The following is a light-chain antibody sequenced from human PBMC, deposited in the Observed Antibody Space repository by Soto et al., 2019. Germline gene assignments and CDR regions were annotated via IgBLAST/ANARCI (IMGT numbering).Light chain of an antibody. Sequence: DIQLTQSPSTLSASVGDRVTITCRASQSISNWLAWYQQKKGKAPKLLIYDASSLESGVPSRFRGSGSGTEFTLTISRLQPDDFETYYCQQYNSYPLTFGGGTKVDIK. CDR1: QSISNW. J-gene: IGKJ4*01. CDR3: QQYNSYPLT. CDR2: DAS. V-gene: IGKV1-5*01.